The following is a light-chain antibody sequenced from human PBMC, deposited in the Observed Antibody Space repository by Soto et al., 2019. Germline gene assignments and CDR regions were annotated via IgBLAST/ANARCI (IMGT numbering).Light chain of an antibody. Sequence: DIVMAQSPDSLAVSLGERATIKCKSSQSPFYRSNNKNFLAWYQHKPSQPPKLLVYWASTRQSGVPDRFSGGGSGTDFTLTISSLRPEDVATYFCQQYLASPFTFGPGNKVVI. CDR1: QSPFYRSNNKNF. CDR2: WAS. V-gene: IGKV4-1*01. J-gene: IGKJ3*01. CDR3: QQYLASPFT.